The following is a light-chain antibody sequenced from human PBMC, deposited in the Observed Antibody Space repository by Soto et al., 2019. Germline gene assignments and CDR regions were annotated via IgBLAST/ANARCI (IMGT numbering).Light chain of an antibody. CDR3: GGWDTGLSAWV. CDR1: SSNIGNNY. CDR2: ENY. V-gene: IGLV1-51*02. J-gene: IGLJ3*02. Sequence: QSVLTQPPSVSAAPGQKVTISCSGSSSNIGNNYVSWYQQLPGTAPKLLIYENYKRPSDIPDRFSGSKSASSATLGITGLQAADEADYYCGGWDTGLSAWVFGGGTKLTVL.